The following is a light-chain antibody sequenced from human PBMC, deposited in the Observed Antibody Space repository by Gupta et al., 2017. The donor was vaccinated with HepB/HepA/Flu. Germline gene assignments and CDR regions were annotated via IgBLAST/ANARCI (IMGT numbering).Light chain of an antibody. J-gene: IGKJ2*02. Sequence: DIPLTPSPSLPSASVGDRVTLTCRATQGISSDLASDQQRPGKALNSLFYAASTFRSGVPSRFSGSGSGTEFSLTISSPQPEDFATYYCQQVNSYSCTFGQGTKVEIK. CDR2: AAS. CDR3: QQVNSYSCT. CDR1: QGISSD. V-gene: IGKV1-9*01.